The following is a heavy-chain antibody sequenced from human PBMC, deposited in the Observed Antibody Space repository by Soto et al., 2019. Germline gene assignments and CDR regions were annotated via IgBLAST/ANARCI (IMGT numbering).Heavy chain of an antibody. Sequence: PSETLSLTCTVSGGSISSSSYYWGWIRQPPGKGLEWIGSIYYSGSTYYNPSLKSRVTISVDTSKNQFSLKLSSVTAADTAVYYCARDYSNYYYYGMDVWGQGTTVTVSS. D-gene: IGHD4-4*01. V-gene: IGHV4-39*01. CDR3: ARDYSNYYYYGMDV. J-gene: IGHJ6*02. CDR1: GGSISSSSYY. CDR2: IYYSGST.